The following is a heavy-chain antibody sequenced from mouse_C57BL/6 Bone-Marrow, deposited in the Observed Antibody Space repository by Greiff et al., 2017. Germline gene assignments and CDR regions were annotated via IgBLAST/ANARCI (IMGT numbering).Heavy chain of an antibody. Sequence: VQLQQSGAELAKPGASVKLSCKASGYTFTSYWMHWVKQRPGQGLEWIGYLNPSSGYTKYNQKFKDKATLTADKSSSTAYMQLSSLTYEDSAVYYCARSYYSNYVYWYFDVWGTGTTVTVSS. CDR3: ARSYYSNYVYWYFDV. CDR2: LNPSSGYT. J-gene: IGHJ1*03. D-gene: IGHD2-5*01. CDR1: GYTFTSYW. V-gene: IGHV1-7*01.